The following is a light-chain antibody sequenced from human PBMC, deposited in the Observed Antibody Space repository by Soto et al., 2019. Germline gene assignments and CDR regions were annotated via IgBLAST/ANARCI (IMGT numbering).Light chain of an antibody. Sequence: EIVLTQSPGTLSLSPGERATLSCRASQSVSSSYLAWYQQKPGQAPRLIIYGASSRATGIPDTFSGSGSGTDFTLTISRLEPEDFAVYYCQQYGSSPYTFGQGTNLEI. CDR3: QQYGSSPYT. CDR2: GAS. CDR1: QSVSSSY. J-gene: IGKJ2*01. V-gene: IGKV3-20*01.